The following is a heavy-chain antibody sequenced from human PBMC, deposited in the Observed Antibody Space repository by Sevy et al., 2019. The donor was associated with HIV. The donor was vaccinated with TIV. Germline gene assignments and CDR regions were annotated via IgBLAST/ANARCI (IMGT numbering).Heavy chain of an antibody. CDR3: TRTFGHYFSDS. Sequence: GGSLRLSCTASEYSLSSNAMTWVRQAPGRGLEWVSIIYSRSTGTEYADSVRGRFTISRDTSKNTLFLQMTRLRVDDTATYYCTRTFGHYFSDSWGQGVLVTVSS. D-gene: IGHD2-2*01. CDR1: EYSLSSNA. J-gene: IGHJ4*02. V-gene: IGHV3-23*03. CDR2: IYSRSTGT.